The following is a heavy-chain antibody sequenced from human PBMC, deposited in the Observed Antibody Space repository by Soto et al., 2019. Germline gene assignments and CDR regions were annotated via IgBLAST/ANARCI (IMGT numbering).Heavy chain of an antibody. CDR2: ISYDGSNK. CDR1: GFTFSSYA. Sequence: QVQLVESGGGVVQPGRSLRLSCAASGFTFSSYAMHWVRQAPGKGLEWVAVISYDGSNKYYADSVKGRFTISRDNSKNTLYLQMNSLRAKDTAVYYCARARSTRDFADDYWGQGTLVTVSS. D-gene: IGHD2-15*01. CDR3: ARARSTRDFADDY. J-gene: IGHJ4*02. V-gene: IGHV3-30-3*01.